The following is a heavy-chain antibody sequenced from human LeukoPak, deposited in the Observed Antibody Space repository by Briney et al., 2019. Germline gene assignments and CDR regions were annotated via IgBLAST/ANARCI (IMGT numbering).Heavy chain of an antibody. J-gene: IGHJ4*02. CDR1: GYTFTSYD. V-gene: IGHV1-8*01. CDR3: ARGRTGDRGYYFDY. CDR2: MNPNSGNT. D-gene: IGHD7-27*01. Sequence: ASVKVSCKASGYTFTSYDINWVRQATGQGLEWMGGMNPNSGNTGYAQKFQGRVTMTRNTSISTAYMELSSLRSEDTAVYYCARGRTGDRGYYFDYWGQGTLVTVSS.